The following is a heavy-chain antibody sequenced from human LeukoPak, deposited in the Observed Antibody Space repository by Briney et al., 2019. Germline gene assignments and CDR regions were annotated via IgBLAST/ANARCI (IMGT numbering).Heavy chain of an antibody. V-gene: IGHV3-74*01. CDR2: INPDGTSA. CDR3: ARDPVLAEFGGNSPY. J-gene: IGHJ4*02. D-gene: IGHD4-23*01. Sequence: PGGSLRLSCAASGFTFSGYWMHWVRQAPGKGLVWVSRINPDGTSATYADSVKGRFTISRDNAKTTLYLQMDSLRAEDTAVYYCARDPVLAEFGGNSPYWGQGTLVTVSS. CDR1: GFTFSGYW.